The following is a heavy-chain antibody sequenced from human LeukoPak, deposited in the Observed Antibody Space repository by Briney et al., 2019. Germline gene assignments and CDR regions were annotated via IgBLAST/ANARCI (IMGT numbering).Heavy chain of an antibody. V-gene: IGHV3-9*01. J-gene: IGHJ4*02. CDR1: GFTFDDYA. Sequence: PGRSLRLSCAASGFTFDDYAMHWVRQAPGKGLEWVSGISWNSGSIGYADSVKGRFTISRDNAKNSLYLRMNSLRAEDTALYYCAKDISGGDAYWGQGTLVTVSS. CDR3: AKDISGGDAY. CDR2: ISWNSGSI. D-gene: IGHD2-21*02.